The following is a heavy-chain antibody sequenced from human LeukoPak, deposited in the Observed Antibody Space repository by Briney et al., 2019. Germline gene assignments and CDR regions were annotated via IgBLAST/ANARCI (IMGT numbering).Heavy chain of an antibody. V-gene: IGHV4-34*01. D-gene: IGHD3-10*01. CDR3: ARVCIRITMVRGVIIPLYYFDY. CDR1: GGSFSGYY. J-gene: IGHJ4*02. Sequence: NPSETLSLTCAVYGGSFSGYYWSWIRQPPGKGLEWIGEINHSGSTNYNPSLKSRVTISVDTSKNLFSLKLSSVTAADTAVYYCARVCIRITMVRGVIIPLYYFDYWGQGTLVTVSS. CDR2: INHSGST.